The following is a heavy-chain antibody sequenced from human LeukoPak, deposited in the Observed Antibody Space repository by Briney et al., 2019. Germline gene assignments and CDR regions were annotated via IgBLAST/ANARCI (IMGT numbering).Heavy chain of an antibody. V-gene: IGHV1-69*04. Sequence: EASVKVSCKASGGTFSSYAISWVRQAPGQGLEWMGRIIPILGIANYAQKFQGRVTITADKSTSTAYMELSSLRSEDTAVYYCARVTYGDYRDYWGQGTLVTVSS. J-gene: IGHJ4*02. D-gene: IGHD4-17*01. CDR3: ARVTYGDYRDY. CDR2: IIPILGIA. CDR1: GGTFSSYA.